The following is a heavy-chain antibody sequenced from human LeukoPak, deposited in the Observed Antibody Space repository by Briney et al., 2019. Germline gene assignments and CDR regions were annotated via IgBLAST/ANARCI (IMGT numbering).Heavy chain of an antibody. V-gene: IGHV3-53*01. J-gene: IGHJ4*02. CDR2: IYGGGNT. CDR1: GFTVSSNY. Sequence: GSLRLSCAVSGFTVSSNYMSWVRPAPGKGLEWVSVIYGGGNTYYADSVKGRFTISRDNSKNTLYLQMNSLRADDTAVYYCASLGAAGTDYWGQGTLVTVSS. CDR3: ASLGAAGTDY. D-gene: IGHD6-13*01.